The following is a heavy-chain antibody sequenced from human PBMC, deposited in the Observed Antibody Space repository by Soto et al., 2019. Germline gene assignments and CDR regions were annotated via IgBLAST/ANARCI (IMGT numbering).Heavy chain of an antibody. D-gene: IGHD3-10*01. V-gene: IGHV4-31*03. CDR1: GGSISSGGYY. CDR3: ARGLTHPSPDY. J-gene: IGHJ4*02. Sequence: QVQLQESGPGLVKPSQTLSLTCTVSGGSISSGGYYWSWIRQHPGKGLEWIGYIYYSGSTYYNTSLKSRVTISVDPSKNQFSLELSSVTAADTAVDYCARGLTHPSPDYCVQGTLVTVS. CDR2: IYYSGST.